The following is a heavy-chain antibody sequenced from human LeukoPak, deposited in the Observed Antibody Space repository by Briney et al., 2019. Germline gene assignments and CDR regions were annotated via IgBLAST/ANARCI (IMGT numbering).Heavy chain of an antibody. Sequence: GASVKVSCKASGYTFTGYYMHWVRQAPGQGLEWMGWINPNSGGTNYAQKFQGRVTMTRNTSISTAYMELSSLRSEDTAVYYCARAAHKLERRVPYYYYGMDVWGQGTTVTVSS. D-gene: IGHD1-1*01. CDR3: ARAAHKLERRVPYYYYGMDV. CDR2: INPNSGGT. J-gene: IGHJ6*02. CDR1: GYTFTGYY. V-gene: IGHV1-2*02.